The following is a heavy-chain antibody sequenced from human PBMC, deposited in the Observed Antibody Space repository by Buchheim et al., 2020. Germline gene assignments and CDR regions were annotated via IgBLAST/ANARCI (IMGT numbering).Heavy chain of an antibody. CDR2: ISYDGSNK. Sequence: QVQLVESGGGVVQPGRSLRLSCAASGFTFSSYAMHWVRQAPGKGLEWVAVISYDGSNKYYADSVKGRFTISRDNSKNTLYLQMNSLRAEDTAVYYCAQESIAVADSYYFDYWGQGTL. J-gene: IGHJ4*02. CDR3: AQESIAVADSYYFDY. V-gene: IGHV3-30*04. D-gene: IGHD6-19*01. CDR1: GFTFSSYA.